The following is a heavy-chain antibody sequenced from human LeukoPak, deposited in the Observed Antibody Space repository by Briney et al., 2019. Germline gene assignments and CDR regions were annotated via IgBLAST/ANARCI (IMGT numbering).Heavy chain of an antibody. Sequence: GSSVKVSCKASGGTFSSYAINWVRQAPGQGLEWMGRIIPILDIANHAQSFQGRVTITADKSTNTAYMELSSLRPEDTAVYYCARSSRDGYNYWYFDLWGRGTLVTVSS. CDR1: GGTFSSYA. CDR3: ARSSRDGYNYWYFDL. D-gene: IGHD5-24*01. V-gene: IGHV1-69*04. J-gene: IGHJ2*01. CDR2: IIPILDIA.